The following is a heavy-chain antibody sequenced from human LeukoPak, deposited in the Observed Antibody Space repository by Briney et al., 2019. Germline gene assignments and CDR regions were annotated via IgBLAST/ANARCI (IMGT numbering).Heavy chain of an antibody. Sequence: SQTLSLTCAISGDSVSSNSAAWNWIRQSPSRGLGWLGRTYYRSKWYNDYAVSVKSRITINPDTSKNQFSLQLNSVTPEDTAVYYCARAGYCSSTSCPGDYWYFDLWGRGTLVTVSS. J-gene: IGHJ2*01. D-gene: IGHD2-2*01. V-gene: IGHV6-1*01. CDR1: GDSVSSNSAA. CDR2: TYYRSKWYN. CDR3: ARAGYCSSTSCPGDYWYFDL.